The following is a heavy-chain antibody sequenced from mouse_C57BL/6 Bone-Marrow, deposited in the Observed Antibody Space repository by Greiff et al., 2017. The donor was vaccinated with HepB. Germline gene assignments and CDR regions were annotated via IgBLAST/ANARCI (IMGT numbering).Heavy chain of an antibody. Sequence: EVKVEESGEGLVKPGGSLKLSCAASGFTFSSYAMSWVRQTPEKRLEWVAYISSGGDYIYYADTVKGRFTISRDNARNTLYLQMSSLKSEDTAMYYCTRDPISTYGYDGAYWGQGTLVTVSA. V-gene: IGHV5-9-1*02. CDR3: TRDPISTYGYDGAY. J-gene: IGHJ3*01. D-gene: IGHD2-2*01. CDR2: ISSGGDYI. CDR1: GFTFSSYA.